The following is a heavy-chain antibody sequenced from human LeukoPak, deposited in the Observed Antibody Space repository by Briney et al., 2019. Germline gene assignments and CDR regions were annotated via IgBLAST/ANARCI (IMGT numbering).Heavy chain of an antibody. CDR1: GFTFSSYS. J-gene: IGHJ6*02. V-gene: IGHV3-48*04. Sequence: GGSLRLSCAASGFTFSSYSMNWVRQAPGKGLEWVSYISSSSSTIYYADSVKGRFTISRDNAKNSLYLQMNSLRAEDTAVYYCARGQDGDYGDYYYGMDVWGQGTTVTVSS. CDR3: ARGQDGDYGDYYYGMDV. CDR2: ISSSSSTI. D-gene: IGHD4-17*01.